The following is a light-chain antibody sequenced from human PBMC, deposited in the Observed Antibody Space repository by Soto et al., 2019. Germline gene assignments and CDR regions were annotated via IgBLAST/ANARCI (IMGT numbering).Light chain of an antibody. CDR2: AAS. V-gene: IGKV1-39*01. J-gene: IGKJ1*01. Sequence: DIQMTQSPSSLSASVGDRVTITCRASQSISSYLNWYQQKQGKAPKLLIYAASSLQSGVPSRFSGSGSGKGLTRTISSLQPEDFGTDYCQHSYSTRRTVGQGTKVDIK. CDR3: QHSYSTRRT. CDR1: QSISSY.